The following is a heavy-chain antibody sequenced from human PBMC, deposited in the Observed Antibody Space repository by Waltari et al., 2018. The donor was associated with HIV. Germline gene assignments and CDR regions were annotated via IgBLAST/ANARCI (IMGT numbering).Heavy chain of an antibody. Sequence: QVQLVESGGGVVQPGRSLRLPCAVSGFTFGSFVMHWVRQALGKGLEWVAVISKDGNRKFYADSVKGRFTISRDNSWNTLSLQMNSLRAEDTATYYCAKSDDGAWHYFIAWGQGTLVTVSS. V-gene: IGHV3-30-3*02. J-gene: IGHJ5*02. CDR3: AKSDDGAWHYFIA. CDR2: ISKDGNRK. D-gene: IGHD1-26*01. CDR1: GFTFGSFV.